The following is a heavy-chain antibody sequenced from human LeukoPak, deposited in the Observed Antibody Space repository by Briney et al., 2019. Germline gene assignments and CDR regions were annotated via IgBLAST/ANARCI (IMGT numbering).Heavy chain of an antibody. CDR2: IYYSGST. D-gene: IGHD6-19*01. Sequence: SETLSLTCTVSGGSVSSGSYYWSWIRQPPGKGLEWSEYIYYSGSTNYNPSLKSRVTISVDTSKNQFSLKLSSVTAADTAVYYCARGVAVAGNLDYWGQGTLVTVSS. J-gene: IGHJ4*02. CDR3: ARGVAVAGNLDY. V-gene: IGHV4-61*01. CDR1: GGSVSSGSYY.